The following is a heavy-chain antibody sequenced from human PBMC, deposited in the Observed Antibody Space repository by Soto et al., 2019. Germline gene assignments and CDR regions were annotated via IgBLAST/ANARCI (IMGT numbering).Heavy chain of an antibody. V-gene: IGHV1-3*01. D-gene: IGHD6-6*01. Sequence: ASVKVSCKASGYTFTSYAMHWVRQAPGQRLEWMGWINAGNGNTKYSQKFQGRVTITGDTSASTAYMELSSLRSEDTAVYYCARDRGPARLYYYYYYMDVWGKGTTVTVSS. CDR2: INAGNGNT. CDR3: ARDRGPARLYYYYYYMDV. J-gene: IGHJ6*03. CDR1: GYTFTSYA.